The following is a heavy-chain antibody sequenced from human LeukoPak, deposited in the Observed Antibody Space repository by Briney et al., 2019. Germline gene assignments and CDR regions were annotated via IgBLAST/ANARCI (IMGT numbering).Heavy chain of an antibody. V-gene: IGHV4-34*01. CDR1: GGSFSGYY. CDR2: INHSGST. CDR3: ARRGLIAVAANFDY. J-gene: IGHJ4*02. D-gene: IGHD6-19*01. Sequence: SETLSLTCAVYGGSFSGYYWSWIRQPPGKGLEWVGEINHSGSTNYNPSLKSRVTISVDTSKNQFSLKLSSVTAADTAVYYCARRGLIAVAANFDYWGQGTQVTVSS.